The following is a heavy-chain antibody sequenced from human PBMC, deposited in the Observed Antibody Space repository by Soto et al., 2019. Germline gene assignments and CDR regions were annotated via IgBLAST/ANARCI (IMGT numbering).Heavy chain of an antibody. V-gene: IGHV3-30*03. CDR1: GFTFSHYG. Sequence: QVQLVESGGGVVQPGRSLRLSCAASGFTFSHYGIHWVRQAPGKGLEGVAVISYDGSNKHYADAVKGRFTVSRDNSKNTLYLQMNSLRAEDTAVYFCARYSGKYQGPIDYWGQGTLVTVSS. D-gene: IGHD1-26*01. CDR3: ARYSGKYQGPIDY. J-gene: IGHJ4*02. CDR2: ISYDGSNK.